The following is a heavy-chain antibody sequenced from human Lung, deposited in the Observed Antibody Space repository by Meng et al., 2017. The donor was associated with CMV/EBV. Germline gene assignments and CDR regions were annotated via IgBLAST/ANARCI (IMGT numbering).Heavy chain of an antibody. CDR3: ARDSSGSYYGAFDI. J-gene: IGHJ3*02. Sequence: GGSXRLXCAASGFTFSDYYMSWIRQAPGKGLEWVSYISSSGSTIYYADSVKGRFTISRDNAKNSLYLQMNSLRAEDTAVYFCARDSSGSYYGAFDIWGRGTXVTV. V-gene: IGHV3-11*01. CDR2: ISSSGSTI. D-gene: IGHD1-26*01. CDR1: GFTFSDYY.